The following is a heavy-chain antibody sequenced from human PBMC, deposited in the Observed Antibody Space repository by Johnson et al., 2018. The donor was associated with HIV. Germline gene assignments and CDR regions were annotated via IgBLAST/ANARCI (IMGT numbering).Heavy chain of an antibody. V-gene: IGHV3-7*03. Sequence: VQLVESGGGVVQPGGSLRLSCAASGFTFSSYGMHWVRQAPGKGLEWVANIKQDGNKKYYADSVKGRFTISRDNDKNSLYLQMNSLRAEDTAVYYCARAGQLPEDAFDIWGQGTMVTVSS. CDR3: ARAGQLPEDAFDI. D-gene: IGHD1-7*01. CDR1: GFTFSSYG. J-gene: IGHJ3*02. CDR2: IKQDGNKK.